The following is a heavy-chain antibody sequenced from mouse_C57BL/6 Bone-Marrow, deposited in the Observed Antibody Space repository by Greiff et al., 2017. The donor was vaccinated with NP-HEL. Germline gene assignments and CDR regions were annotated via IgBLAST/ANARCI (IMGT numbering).Heavy chain of an antibody. CDR3: ARQGHYSWFAY. V-gene: IGHV1-64*01. D-gene: IGHD1-2*01. J-gene: IGHJ3*01. CDR2: IHPNSGST. Sequence: HVQLQQPGAELVKPGASVKLSCKASGYTFTSYWMHWVKQRPGQGLEWIGMIHPNSGSTNYNEKFKSKATLTVDKSSSTAYMQLSSLTSEDSAVYYCARQGHYSWFAYWGQGTLVTVSA. CDR1: GYTFTSYW.